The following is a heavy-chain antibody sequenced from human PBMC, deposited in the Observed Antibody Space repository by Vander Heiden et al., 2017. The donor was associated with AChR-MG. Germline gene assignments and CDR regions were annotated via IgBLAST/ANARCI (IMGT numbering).Heavy chain of an antibody. CDR3: ANVPVSGYCSGGSCWRPRPKDAFDI. J-gene: IGHJ3*02. Sequence: EVQLLESGGGLVQPGGSLRLSCAASGFPFSSYAMSWVRQAPGKGLEWVSAISGSGGSTYYADSVKGRFTISRDNSKNTLYLQMNSLRAEDTAVYYCANVPVSGYCSGGSCWRPRPKDAFDIWGQGTMVTVSS. CDR2: ISGSGGST. D-gene: IGHD2-15*01. CDR1: GFPFSSYA. V-gene: IGHV3-23*01.